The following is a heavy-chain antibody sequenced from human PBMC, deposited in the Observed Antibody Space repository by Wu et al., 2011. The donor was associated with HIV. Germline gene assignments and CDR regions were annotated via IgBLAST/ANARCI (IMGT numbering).Heavy chain of an antibody. CDR2: IIPIFGTA. Sequence: VQLVQSGAEVKRPGSSVKVSCKASGGTFSSYAISWVRQAPGQGLEWMGRIIPIFGTANYAQKFQGRVTITADESTNTAYMELSSLRSEDTAVYYCARSTEVTIFGVSWFDPWGQGTLVTVSS. V-gene: IGHV1-69*15. D-gene: IGHD3-3*01. J-gene: IGHJ5*02. CDR3: ARSTEVTIFGVSWFDP. CDR1: GGTFSSYA.